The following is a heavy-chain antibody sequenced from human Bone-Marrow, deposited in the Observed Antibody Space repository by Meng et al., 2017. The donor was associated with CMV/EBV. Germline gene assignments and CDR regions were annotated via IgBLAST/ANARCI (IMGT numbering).Heavy chain of an antibody. Sequence: GESLKISCGTSGFKLSIYWMTWVRQAPGRGLEWVANINQDGSEKYYVDSVKGRFTISRDNVKNSVWLQMNSLRAEDTAVYYCARDRIAARGYYYYYGMDVWGQGTTVTVSS. CDR2: INQDGSEK. V-gene: IGHV3-7*03. CDR1: GFKLSIYW. D-gene: IGHD6-6*01. CDR3: ARDRIAARGYYYYYGMDV. J-gene: IGHJ6*02.